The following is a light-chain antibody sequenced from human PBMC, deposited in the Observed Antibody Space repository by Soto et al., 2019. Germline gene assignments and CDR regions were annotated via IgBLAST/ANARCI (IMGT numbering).Light chain of an antibody. CDR1: QIVSRNY. V-gene: IGKV3-20*01. CDR3: QQYGNSPRVT. Sequence: EIVLTQSPGTLSLSPGERATLSCRASQIVSRNYLAWYQQKAGQAPRLLIYDASNRATGIPDRFSGSGSGTDFILTISRLEPEDFAVYYCQQYGNSPRVTFGGGTKVEIK. CDR2: DAS. J-gene: IGKJ4*01.